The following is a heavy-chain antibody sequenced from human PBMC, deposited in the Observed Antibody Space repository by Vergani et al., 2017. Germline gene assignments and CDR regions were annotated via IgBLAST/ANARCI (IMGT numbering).Heavy chain of an antibody. V-gene: IGHV1-2*04. CDR1: GYTFTGYY. J-gene: IGHJ6*02. Sequence: QLVQSGPEVKKPGTSVKVSCKASGYTFTGYYMHWVRQAPGQGLEWMGWINPNSGGTNYAQKFQGWVTMTRDTAISTAYMELSRLRSDDTAVYYCARARRYYYDSSGPADYYGMDVWGQGTTVTVSS. D-gene: IGHD3-22*01. CDR2: INPNSGGT. CDR3: ARARRYYYDSSGPADYYGMDV.